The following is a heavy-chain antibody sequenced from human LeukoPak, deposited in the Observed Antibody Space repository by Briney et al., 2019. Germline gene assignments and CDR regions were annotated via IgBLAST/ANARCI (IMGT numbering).Heavy chain of an antibody. CDR1: GGTFSSYA. CDR3: ARTPTIWAPDP. Sequence: SVKVSCKASGGTFSSYAISWVRQAPGQGLEWMGGIIPIFGTANYAQKFQGRVTITTDESTSTAYMELRSLRSDDTAVYYCARTPTIWAPDPWGQGTLVTVSS. J-gene: IGHJ5*02. V-gene: IGHV1-69*05. D-gene: IGHD3-9*01. CDR2: IIPIFGTA.